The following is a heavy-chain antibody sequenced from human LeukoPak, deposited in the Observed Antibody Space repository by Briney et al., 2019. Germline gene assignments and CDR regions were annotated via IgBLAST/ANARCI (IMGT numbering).Heavy chain of an antibody. J-gene: IGHJ4*02. CDR1: GFTFSSYS. CDR2: IWYDGSNK. V-gene: IGHV3-33*08. CDR3: ARDSYTPQVIRGIAVAGSGFGY. D-gene: IGHD6-19*01. Sequence: GGSLRLSCAASGFTFSSYSMNWVRQAPGKGLEWVAVIWYDGSNKYYADSVKGRFTISRDNSKNTLYLQMNSLRAEDTAVYYCARDSYTPQVIRGIAVAGSGFGYWGQGTLVTVSS.